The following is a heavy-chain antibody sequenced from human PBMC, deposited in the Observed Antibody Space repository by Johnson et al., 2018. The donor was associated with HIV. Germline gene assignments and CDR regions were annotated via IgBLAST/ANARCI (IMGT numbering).Heavy chain of an antibody. J-gene: IGHJ3*02. CDR3: ARTRQGAFDI. CDR2: ISFDGGTK. CDR1: GFTFGSYA. V-gene: IGHV3-30*14. Sequence: VQLVESGGGVVQPGRSLRLSCAASGFTFGSYAMHWVRQAPGKGLEWVALISFDGGTKYYADSVKGRFIISRDNSKNTLYLQMNSLRPQDTAVYYCARTRQGAFDIWGQGTMVTVSS.